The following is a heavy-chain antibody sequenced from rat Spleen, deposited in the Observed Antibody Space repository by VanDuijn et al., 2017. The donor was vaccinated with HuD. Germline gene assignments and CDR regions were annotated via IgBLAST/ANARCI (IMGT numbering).Heavy chain of an antibody. J-gene: IGHJ4*01. CDR2: ISFDGGGT. Sequence: EVKVVESGGGLVQPGGSLKLSCAASGFIFSDYYMAWVRQVPTKGLEWVASISFDGGGTYFRDSVKGRFTISRDNANTSLYLQMDSLRSEDTATYDCTIDRRYLDESYVMYGWGQGASVTVSS. D-gene: IGHD1-11*01. V-gene: IGHV5-20*01. CDR1: GFIFSDYY. CDR3: TIDRRYLDESYVMYG.